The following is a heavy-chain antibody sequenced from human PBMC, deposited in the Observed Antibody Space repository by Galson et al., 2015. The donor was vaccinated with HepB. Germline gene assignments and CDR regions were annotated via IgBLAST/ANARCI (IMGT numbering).Heavy chain of an antibody. J-gene: IGHJ3*02. CDR1: GFSFSTSGVG. Sequence: PALVKPTQTLTLTCTFSGFSFSTSGVGVGWIRQPPGKALEWLALIYWDDDKRYSLSLKSRLTITKDTSKNQVVLTMTNMDPVDTATYYCAHRRSIVGAPLRYAFDIWGQGTMVIVSS. D-gene: IGHD1-26*01. CDR3: AHRRSIVGAPLRYAFDI. CDR2: IYWDDDK. V-gene: IGHV2-5*02.